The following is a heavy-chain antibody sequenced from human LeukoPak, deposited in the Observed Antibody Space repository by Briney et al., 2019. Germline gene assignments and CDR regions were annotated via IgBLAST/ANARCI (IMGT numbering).Heavy chain of an antibody. CDR1: GYTFTGYY. V-gene: IGHV1-2*02. CDR3: ARAVQETTGGLFDY. J-gene: IGHJ4*02. CDR2: INPNSGGT. D-gene: IGHD4-17*01. Sequence: ASVKVSCKASGYTFTGYYMHWVRQAPGQGLEWMGWINPNSGGTNYAQKFQGRVTMTRDTSISTAYMELSSLQSEDTAVYYCARAVQETTGGLFDYWGQGTLVTVSP.